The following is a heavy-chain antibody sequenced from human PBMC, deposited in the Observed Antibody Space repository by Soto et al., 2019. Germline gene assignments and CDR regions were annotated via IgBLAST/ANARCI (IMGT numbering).Heavy chain of an antibody. CDR1: GASFSPYY. D-gene: IGHD3-16*01. V-gene: IGHV4-34*01. CDR3: ARSHTFFNYVWGNSTY. CDR2: VNLSGDT. J-gene: IGHJ4*02. Sequence: QVQPQQWGAGLLKPSETLSLTCAIYGASFSPYYWSWIRQSPGKGLEWIGEVNLSGDTNYNPSLKSRVTISVDASKNQFSLRLRSLTAADTAIYYCARSHTFFNYVWGNSTYWAQGTLVTVSS.